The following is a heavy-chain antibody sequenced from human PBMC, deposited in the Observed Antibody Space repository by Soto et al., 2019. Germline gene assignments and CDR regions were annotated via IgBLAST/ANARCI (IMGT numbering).Heavy chain of an antibody. CDR2: ISSNGGST. CDR3: VKDLYYYDSSGYYRGSGYYYYGMDV. V-gene: IGHV3-64D*08. CDR1: GFTLSSYP. D-gene: IGHD3-22*01. J-gene: IGHJ6*02. Sequence: GRSLRLSCSAPGFTLSSYPMHLVRQAPGTGLEYVSAISSNGGSTYYADSVKGRFTISRDNSKNTLYLQMSSLRAEDTAVYYCVKDLYYYDSSGYYRGSGYYYYGMDVWGQGTTVTVSS.